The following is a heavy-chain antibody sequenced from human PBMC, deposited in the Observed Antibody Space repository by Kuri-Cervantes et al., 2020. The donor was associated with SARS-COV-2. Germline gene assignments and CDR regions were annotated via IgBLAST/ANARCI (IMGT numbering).Heavy chain of an antibody. V-gene: IGHV4-61*08. J-gene: IGHJ4*02. D-gene: IGHD3-3*01. Sequence: SETLSLTCTVSGGSISSGDYYWNWIRQPPGKGLEWIGYIYYSGSTNYNPSLKSRVTISVDMSKNQFSLKLSSVTAADTAVYYCARGHDFWSGYTDYWGQGTLVTVSS. CDR1: GGSISSGDYY. CDR2: IYYSGST. CDR3: ARGHDFWSGYTDY.